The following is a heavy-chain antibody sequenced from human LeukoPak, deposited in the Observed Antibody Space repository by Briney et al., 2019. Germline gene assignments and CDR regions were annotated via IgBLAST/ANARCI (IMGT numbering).Heavy chain of an antibody. J-gene: IGHJ4*02. V-gene: IGHV4-59*08. CDR1: GGSISSYY. D-gene: IGHD3-22*01. CDR3: ARRLLSGDSSAFDY. Sequence: SETLSLTCTVSGGSISSYYWSWIRQPPGKGLEWIGYIYYSGSTNYNPSLKSRVTISVDASKNQFSLKLSSVTAADTAVYYCARRLLSGDSSAFDYWGQGTLVTVSS. CDR2: IYYSGST.